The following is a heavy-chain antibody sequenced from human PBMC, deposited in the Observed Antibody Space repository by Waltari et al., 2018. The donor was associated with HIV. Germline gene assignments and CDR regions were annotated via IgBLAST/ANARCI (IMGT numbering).Heavy chain of an antibody. Sequence: EVQLVESGGDLVQPGGSLRLSCAASGFMFSSYRMSWVRQVPGKGLEWVATIKQDGSEEQYVDSVKGRFTISRDNAKNSVYLQMNSLRAEDTAVYYCARRAYDSSGYGWFDPWGQGTLVTVSS. CDR2: IKQDGSEE. V-gene: IGHV3-7*01. CDR1: GFMFSSYR. D-gene: IGHD3-22*01. J-gene: IGHJ5*02. CDR3: ARRAYDSSGYGWFDP.